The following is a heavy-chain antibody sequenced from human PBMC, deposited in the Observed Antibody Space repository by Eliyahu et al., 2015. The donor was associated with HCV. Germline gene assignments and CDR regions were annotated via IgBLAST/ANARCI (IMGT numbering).Heavy chain of an antibody. Sequence: EVQLVESGGGLVQXGGXLXLSCAASGFPSXIXWLSWVRQAPGKGLEWXANIKQDGSEKYYVDSVKGRFTISRDNAKNSLYLQMNSLRAEDTAVYYCARGVRSGSYPNYYYYGMDVWGQGTTVTVSS. CDR2: IKQDGSEK. D-gene: IGHD3-10*01. V-gene: IGHV3-7*03. CDR3: ARGVRSGSYPNYYYYGMDV. J-gene: IGHJ6*02. CDR1: GFPSXIXW.